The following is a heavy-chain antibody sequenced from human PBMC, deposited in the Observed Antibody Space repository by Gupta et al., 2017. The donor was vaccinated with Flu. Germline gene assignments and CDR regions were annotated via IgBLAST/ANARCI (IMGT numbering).Heavy chain of an antibody. D-gene: IGHD6-13*01. CDR3: ARRYSSSWYEGYYFDY. V-gene: IGHV1-8*01. Sequence: QVQLVQSGAEVKKPGASVKVSCKASGYTFTSYDINWVRQATGQGLEWMGWMNPNSGNTGYAQKCQGRVTMTRNTSISTVYMELSSLRSEDTAVYYCARRYSSSWYEGYYFDYWGQGTLVTVSS. CDR2: MNPNSGNT. CDR1: GYTFTSYD. J-gene: IGHJ4*02.